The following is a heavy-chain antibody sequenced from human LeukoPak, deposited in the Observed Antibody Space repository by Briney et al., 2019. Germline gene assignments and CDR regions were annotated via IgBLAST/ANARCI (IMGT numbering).Heavy chain of an antibody. Sequence: PGGSLRLSCAASGFIVRNNYMSWVRQAPGKGLEWVSVIYSGGSTYYADSVKGRFTISRDNSKNTLYLQMNSLRAEDTAVYYCAKTVYYDSSGLSYFDYWGQGTLVTVSS. CDR3: AKTVYYDSSGLSYFDY. CDR1: GFIVRNNY. J-gene: IGHJ4*02. V-gene: IGHV3-53*01. D-gene: IGHD3-22*01. CDR2: IYSGGST.